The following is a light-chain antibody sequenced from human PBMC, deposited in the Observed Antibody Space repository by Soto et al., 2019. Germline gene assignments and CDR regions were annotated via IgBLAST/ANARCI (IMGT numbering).Light chain of an antibody. Sequence: QSALTQPPSASGSPGQSVTISCTGTSSDVGGYNYVSWYQQHPGKAPKLMIYEVSKRPSGVPDRFSGSKSGNTASLTVSGLQAEDEADYYCSSYAGRNHFVFGTGTKVPDL. J-gene: IGLJ1*01. CDR3: SSYAGRNHFV. CDR1: SSDVGGYNY. V-gene: IGLV2-8*01. CDR2: EVS.